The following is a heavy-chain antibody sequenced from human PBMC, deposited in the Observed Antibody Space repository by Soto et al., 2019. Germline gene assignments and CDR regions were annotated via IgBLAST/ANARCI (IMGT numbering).Heavy chain of an antibody. V-gene: IGHV4-39*01. CDR3: ARQASYYDFWSGYYPYYYYGMDV. J-gene: IGHJ6*02. Sequence: SETLSLTCTVSGGSISSSSYYWGWIRQPPGKGLEWIGSIYYSGSTYYNPSLKSRVTISVDTSKNQFSLKLSSVTAADTAVYYCARQASYYDFWSGYYPYYYYGMDVWGQGTTVTVSS. CDR2: IYYSGST. CDR1: GGSISSSSYY. D-gene: IGHD3-3*01.